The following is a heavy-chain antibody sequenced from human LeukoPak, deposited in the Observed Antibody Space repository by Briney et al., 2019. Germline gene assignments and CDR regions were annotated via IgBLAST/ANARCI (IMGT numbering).Heavy chain of an antibody. CDR3: ARQGYCSSTSCYVDF. D-gene: IGHD2-2*01. V-gene: IGHV3-53*01. Sequence: GGSLRLSCVASGFIVSSNYMNWVRQAPGKGLEWISILYSGGTAFYADSVKGRFTISRDNSKNTLYLQMNSLRADDTAMYYCARQGYCSSTSCYVDFWGQGTLVTVSS. CDR1: GFIVSSNY. CDR2: LYSGGTA. J-gene: IGHJ4*02.